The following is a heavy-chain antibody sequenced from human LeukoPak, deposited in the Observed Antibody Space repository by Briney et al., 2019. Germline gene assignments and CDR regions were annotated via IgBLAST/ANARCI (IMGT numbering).Heavy chain of an antibody. J-gene: IGHJ6*03. Sequence: SGGSLRLSCAASGFTFDDYGMSWVRQAPGKGLEWVSGINWNGGSTGYADSVKGRFTISRDNAKNPLYLQMNSLRAEDTALYYCARRTNYYYMDVWGKGTTVTVSS. CDR3: ARRTNYYYMDV. V-gene: IGHV3-20*04. CDR1: GFTFDDYG. CDR2: INWNGGST.